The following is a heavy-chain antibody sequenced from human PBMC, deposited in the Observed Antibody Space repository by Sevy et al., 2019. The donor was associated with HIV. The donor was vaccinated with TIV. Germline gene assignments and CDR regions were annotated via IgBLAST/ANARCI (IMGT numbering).Heavy chain of an antibody. J-gene: IGHJ3*02. D-gene: IGHD2-15*01. CDR1: GGSISSSSYY. V-gene: IGHV4-39*01. CDR2: IYYSGST. CDR3: ARKAGYSGYDWLGYCSGGSCYSYAFDI. Sequence: SETLSLTCTVSGGSISSSSYYWGWIRQPPGKGLEWIGSIYYSGSTYYNPSLKSRVTISVDTSKNQFSLKLSSVTAADTAVYYCARKAGYSGYDWLGYCSGGSCYSYAFDIWGQGTMVTVSS.